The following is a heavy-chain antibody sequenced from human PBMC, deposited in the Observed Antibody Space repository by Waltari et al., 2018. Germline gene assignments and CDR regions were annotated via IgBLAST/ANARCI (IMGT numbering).Heavy chain of an antibody. CDR2: IYYSGST. V-gene: IGHV4-59*11. Sequence: QVQLQESGPGLVKPSETLSLTCTVSGGSISSHYWSWIRQPPGKGLEWIGYIYYSGSTNYNPSLKSRVTISVDTSKNQFSLKLSSVTAADTAVYYCARARNYDSSGSTFDYWGQGTLVTVSS. CDR3: ARARNYDSSGSTFDY. D-gene: IGHD3-22*01. J-gene: IGHJ4*02. CDR1: GGSISSHY.